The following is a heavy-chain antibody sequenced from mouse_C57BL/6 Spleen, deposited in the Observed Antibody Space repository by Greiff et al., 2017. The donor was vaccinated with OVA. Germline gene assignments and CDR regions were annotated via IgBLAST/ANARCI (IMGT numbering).Heavy chain of an antibody. J-gene: IGHJ2*01. V-gene: IGHV1-7*01. CDR1: GYTFTSYW. CDR3: ARDSSGYVYYFDY. D-gene: IGHD3-2*02. CDR2: INPSSGYT. Sequence: VQLQQSGAELAKPGASVKLSCKASGYTFTSYWMHWVKQRPGQGLEWIGYINPSSGYTKYNQKFKDKATLTADKSSSTAYRQLSSLTYEDSAVYYCARDSSGYVYYFDYWGQGTTLTVSS.